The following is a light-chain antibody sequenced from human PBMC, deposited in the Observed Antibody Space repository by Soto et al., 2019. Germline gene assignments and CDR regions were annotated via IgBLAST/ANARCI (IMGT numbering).Light chain of an antibody. V-gene: IGKV3D-20*02. CDR2: GAS. Sequence: EIVLTQSPGTLSLSPGERATLCCRASQTVSSSYLAWYQQKPGQAPRLLIYGASSRATGIPARFSGSGSGTDFTLTISSLEPEDFAVYYCQQRSKWPLTFGGGTKVDIK. CDR3: QQRSKWPLT. CDR1: QTVSSSY. J-gene: IGKJ4*01.